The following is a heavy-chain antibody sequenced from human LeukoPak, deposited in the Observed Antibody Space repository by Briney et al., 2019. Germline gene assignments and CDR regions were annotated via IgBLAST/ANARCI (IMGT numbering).Heavy chain of an antibody. CDR1: GFTVSSNY. J-gene: IGHJ4*02. CDR3: AREGLSSGWYDDPGAFDY. Sequence: GGSLRLSCAASGFTVSSNYMSWVRQAPGKGLEWVSVIYSGGSTYYADSVKGRFTISRDNSKNTLYLQMNSLRAEDTAVYYCAREGLSSGWYDDPGAFDYWGQGTLVTVSS. CDR2: IYSGGST. D-gene: IGHD6-19*01. V-gene: IGHV3-66*01.